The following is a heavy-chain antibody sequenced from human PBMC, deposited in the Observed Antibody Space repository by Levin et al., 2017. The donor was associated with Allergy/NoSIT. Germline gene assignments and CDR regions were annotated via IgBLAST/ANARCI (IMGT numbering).Heavy chain of an antibody. CDR3: ARALLWFGEVWGHDY. CDR2: IYYSGST. D-gene: IGHD3-10*01. V-gene: IGHV4-31*03. J-gene: IGHJ4*02. CDR1: GGSISSGGYY. Sequence: SETLSLTCTVSGGSISSGGYYWSWIRQHPGKGLEWIGYIYYSGSTYYNPSLKSRVTISVDTSKNQFSLKLSSVTAADTAVYYCARALLWFGEVWGHDYWGQGTLVTVSS.